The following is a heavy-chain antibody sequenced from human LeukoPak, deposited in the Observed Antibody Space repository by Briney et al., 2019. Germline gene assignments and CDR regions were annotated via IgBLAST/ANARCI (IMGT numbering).Heavy chain of an antibody. J-gene: IGHJ5*02. CDR3: ARAGIPGYCSSATCSNWFDP. CDR2: FYDSGNT. Sequence: SETLSLTCTVSGYSISSGYYWGWIRQPPGKGLEWIGSFYDSGNTYYNPSLKSRVTISVDTSKNQFSLKVRSVTAADTAVYFCARAGIPGYCSSATCSNWFDPWGQGTLVTVSS. V-gene: IGHV4-38-2*02. D-gene: IGHD2-15*01. CDR1: GYSISSGYY.